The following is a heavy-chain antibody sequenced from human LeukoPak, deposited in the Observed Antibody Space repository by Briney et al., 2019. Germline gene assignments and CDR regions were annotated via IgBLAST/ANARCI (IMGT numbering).Heavy chain of an antibody. Sequence: SETLSLTCTVSGGSISSGGYYWSWIRQPPGKGLEWIGEINHSGSTNYNPSLKSRVTISVDTSKNQFSLKLSSVTAADTAVYYCARGRVAARLGLDYWGQGTLVTVSS. CDR1: GGSISSGGYY. J-gene: IGHJ4*02. V-gene: IGHV4-39*07. CDR2: INHSGST. CDR3: ARGRVAARLGLDY. D-gene: IGHD6-6*01.